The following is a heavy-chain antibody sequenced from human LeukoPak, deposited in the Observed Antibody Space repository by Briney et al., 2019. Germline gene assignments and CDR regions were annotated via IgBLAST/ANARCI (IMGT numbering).Heavy chain of an antibody. D-gene: IGHD3-10*02. CDR3: AELGITMIGGV. CDR2: ISYDGSNK. J-gene: IGHJ6*04. CDR1: GFTFSSHA. Sequence: GGSLRLSCAASGFTFSSHAMHWVRQAPGKGLEWVAVISYDGSNKYYADSVKGRFTFSRDNAKNSLYLQMNSLRAEDTAVYYCAELGITMIGGVWGKGTTVTISS. V-gene: IGHV3-30*04.